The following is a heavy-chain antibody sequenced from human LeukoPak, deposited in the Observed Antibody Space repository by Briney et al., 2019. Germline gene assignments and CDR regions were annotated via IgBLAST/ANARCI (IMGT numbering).Heavy chain of an antibody. CDR1: GGSISSSSYY. D-gene: IGHD3-10*01. CDR2: IYYSGST. V-gene: IGHV4-39*02. Sequence: PSETLSLTCTVSGGSISSSSYYWGWIRQPPGKGLEWIGSIYYSGSTYYNPSLKSRVTISVDTSKNQFSLNLNSVTAADTAVYYCARDRGGLDAFDIWGQGTMVTVSS. J-gene: IGHJ3*02. CDR3: ARDRGGLDAFDI.